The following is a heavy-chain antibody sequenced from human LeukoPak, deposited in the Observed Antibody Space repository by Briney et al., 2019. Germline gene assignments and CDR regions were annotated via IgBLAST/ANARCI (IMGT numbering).Heavy chain of an antibody. Sequence: KPSETLSLTCTVSGGSISSYYWSWIRQPPGKGLEWIGYIYYSGSTNYNPSLKSRVTISVDTSKNQFSLKLSSVTAADTAVYYCAREIGLYDFWSGYENWFDPWGQGTLVTVSS. V-gene: IGHV4-59*01. CDR3: AREIGLYDFWSGYENWFDP. D-gene: IGHD3-3*01. CDR2: IYYSGST. CDR1: GGSISSYY. J-gene: IGHJ5*02.